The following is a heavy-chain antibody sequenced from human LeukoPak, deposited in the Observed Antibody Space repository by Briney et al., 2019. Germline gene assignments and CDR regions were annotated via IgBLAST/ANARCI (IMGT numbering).Heavy chain of an antibody. J-gene: IGHJ5*02. CDR2: IYHSGST. Sequence: PSGTLSLTCAVSGGSISSSNWWSWVRQPPGKGLEWIGEIYHSGSTNYNPSLKSRVTISVGKSKNQFSLKLSSVTAADTAVYYCARLPEFDTAMVLNWFDPWGQGTLVTVSS. CDR1: GGSISSSNW. V-gene: IGHV4-4*02. D-gene: IGHD5-18*01. CDR3: ARLPEFDTAMVLNWFDP.